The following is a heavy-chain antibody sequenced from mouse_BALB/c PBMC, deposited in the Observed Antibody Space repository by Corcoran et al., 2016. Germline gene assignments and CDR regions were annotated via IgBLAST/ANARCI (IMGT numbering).Heavy chain of an antibody. D-gene: IGHD2-10*02. Sequence: EVQLQQSGAELVRPGALVKLSCKASGFNIKDYYMHWVKQRPEQGLEWIGWIDPENGNTIYDPKFQGKASITADPYSNTAYLQLSSLTSEDTAVYYCAQYGNYVGYVDVWGAGTTVTVSS. V-gene: IGHV14-1*02. CDR2: IDPENGNT. J-gene: IGHJ1*01. CDR3: AQYGNYVGYVDV. CDR1: GFNIKDYY.